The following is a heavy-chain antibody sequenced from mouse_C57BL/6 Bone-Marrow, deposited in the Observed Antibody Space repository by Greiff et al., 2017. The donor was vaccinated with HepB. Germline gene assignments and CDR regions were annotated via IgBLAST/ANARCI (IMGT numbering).Heavy chain of an antibody. Sequence: LVESDAELVKPGASVKISCKVSGYTFTDHTIHWMKQRPEQGLEWIGYIYPRDGSTKYNEKFKGKATLTADKSSSTAYMQLNSLTSEDSAVYVCARDYGNFPYWYFDVWGTGTTVTVSS. CDR2: IYPRDGST. J-gene: IGHJ1*03. V-gene: IGHV1-78*01. CDR1: GYTFTDHT. D-gene: IGHD2-1*01. CDR3: ARDYGNFPYWYFDV.